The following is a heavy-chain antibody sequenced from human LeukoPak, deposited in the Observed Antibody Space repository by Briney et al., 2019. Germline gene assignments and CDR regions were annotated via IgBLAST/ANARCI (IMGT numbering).Heavy chain of an antibody. CDR2: ISSSSSYI. CDR1: GFTFSSYS. V-gene: IGHV3-21*01. Sequence: GGSLRLSCAASGFTFSSYSMNWVRQAPGKGLEWVSSISSSSSYIYYADSVKGRFTISRDNAKNSLYLQMNSLRAEDTAVYYCARDHRSQGFDPWGQGTLVTVSS. J-gene: IGHJ5*02. CDR3: ARDHRSQGFDP.